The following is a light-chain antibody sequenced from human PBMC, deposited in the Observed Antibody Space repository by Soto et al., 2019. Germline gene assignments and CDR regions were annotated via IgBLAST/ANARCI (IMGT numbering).Light chain of an antibody. CDR3: LQHNSYPLT. J-gene: IGKJ4*01. Sequence: DIQTTQAPSPLSASVVARDTLPFRASQRISTYLNWYQQKPGKAPKLLIYKASTLKSGVPSRFSGSASGTEFTLTISSLQPEDFATYYCLQHNSYPLTCGGGTKVDIK. V-gene: IGKV1-5*03. CDR1: QRISTY. CDR2: KAS.